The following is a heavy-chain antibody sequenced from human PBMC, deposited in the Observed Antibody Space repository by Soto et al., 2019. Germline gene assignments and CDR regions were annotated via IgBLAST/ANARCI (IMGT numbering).Heavy chain of an antibody. V-gene: IGHV3-30*18. CDR2: ISYDGSNK. Sequence: QVQLVESGGGVVQPGRSLRLSCAASGFTFSSHGMHWVRQAPGKGLDWVAVISYDGSNKYYVDSVKGRFTISRDNSKNTLYLKMNSLRAEDTAVYYCAKDSRIVVVTAPYDYWGQGTLVTVSS. J-gene: IGHJ4*02. CDR1: GFTFSSHG. D-gene: IGHD2-21*02. CDR3: AKDSRIVVVTAPYDY.